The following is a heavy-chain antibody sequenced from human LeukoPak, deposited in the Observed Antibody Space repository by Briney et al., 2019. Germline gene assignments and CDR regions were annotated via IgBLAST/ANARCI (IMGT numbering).Heavy chain of an antibody. J-gene: IGHJ4*02. CDR3: ARGSVGDKLDY. Sequence: DPSETLSLTCTVSGVSISSGGYYWSWIRQHPGKGLEWIGYIYYSGSTYYNPSLKSRVTISVDTSKNQFSLKLSSVTAADTAVYYCARGSVGDKLDYWGQGTLVTVSS. V-gene: IGHV4-31*03. CDR2: IYYSGST. D-gene: IGHD1-26*01. CDR1: GVSISSGGYY.